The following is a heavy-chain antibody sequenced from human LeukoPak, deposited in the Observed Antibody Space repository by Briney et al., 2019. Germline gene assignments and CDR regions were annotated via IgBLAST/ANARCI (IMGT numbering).Heavy chain of an antibody. CDR2: IWYDGSNK. CDR1: GFTFSSYG. V-gene: IGHV3-33*01. J-gene: IGHJ4*02. CDR3: ARDKPPPYYYDSSGIFDY. D-gene: IGHD3-22*01. Sequence: GGSLRLACAASGFTFSSYGMHWVRQAPGKGLEWVAVIWYDGSNKYYADSVKGRFTISRDNSKNTLYLQMNSLRAEDTAVYYCARDKPPPYYYDSSGIFDYWGQGTLITVSS.